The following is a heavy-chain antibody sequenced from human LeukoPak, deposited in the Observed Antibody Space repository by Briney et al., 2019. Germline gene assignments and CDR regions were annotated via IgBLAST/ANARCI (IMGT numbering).Heavy chain of an antibody. J-gene: IGHJ4*02. CDR2: IYPGDSDT. CDR1: GYSFTSYW. CDR3: ASSTYYYDSSGYYYGSFDY. Sequence: GESLKISCKGSGYSFTSYWIGWVRQMPGKGLEWMGIIYPGDSDTRYSPSFQGQVTISADKSISTAYLQWSSLKASDTAMYYCASSTYYYDSSGYYYGSFDYWGQGTLVTVSS. V-gene: IGHV5-51*01. D-gene: IGHD3-22*01.